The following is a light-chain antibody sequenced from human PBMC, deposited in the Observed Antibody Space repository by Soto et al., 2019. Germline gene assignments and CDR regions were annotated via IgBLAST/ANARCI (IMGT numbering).Light chain of an antibody. CDR3: QQYNKWPLT. V-gene: IGKV3-20*01. CDR1: QSVSSSY. CDR2: GAS. Sequence: EIVLTQSPGTLSLSPGGRATLSCRASQSVSSSYLAWYQQKPGQAPRLVIYGASSRATGIPDRFSGSGSGTDFTLTISSLQSEDSAVYHCQQYNKWPLTFGGGTKVDIK. J-gene: IGKJ4*01.